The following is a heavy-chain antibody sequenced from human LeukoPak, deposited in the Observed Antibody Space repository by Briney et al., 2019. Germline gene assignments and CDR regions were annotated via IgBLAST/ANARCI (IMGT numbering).Heavy chain of an antibody. CDR2: IQSKTDGGTS. Sequence: GGSLRLSCVASGSTFSNAWMNWVRQAPGKGLEWVGRIQSKTDGGTSDYGAPVKGRFTISRDDSKNTLYLQMNSLKTEDTAVYYCTTAPKWETQGTDYWGQGTLVTISS. V-gene: IGHV3-15*01. D-gene: IGHD1-26*01. CDR3: TTAPKWETQGTDY. CDR1: GSTFSNAW. J-gene: IGHJ4*02.